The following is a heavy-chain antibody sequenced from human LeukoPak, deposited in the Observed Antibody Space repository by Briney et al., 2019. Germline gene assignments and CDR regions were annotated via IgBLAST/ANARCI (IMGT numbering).Heavy chain of an antibody. V-gene: IGHV4-39*02. CDR3: ARLNGGPFDY. D-gene: IGHD3-16*01. CDR1: GGSISTSSYY. CDR2: IYYSGNP. Sequence: SETLSLTCTVSGGSISTSSYYWGWIRQPPGKGLEWIGSIYYSGNPYYNPSLQSRVSISIDTSNNRFSLTLSSVTAADTAVYYCARLNGGPFDYWGQGTLVIVSS. J-gene: IGHJ4*02.